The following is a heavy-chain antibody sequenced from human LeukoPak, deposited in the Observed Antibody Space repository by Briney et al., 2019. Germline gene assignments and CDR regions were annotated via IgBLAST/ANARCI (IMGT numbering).Heavy chain of an antibody. CDR2: ISAYNGNT. CDR3: ARVGLVDCSGGSCYGGVYYFDY. V-gene: IGHV1-18*01. CDR1: GYTFTSYG. D-gene: IGHD2-15*01. J-gene: IGHJ4*02. Sequence: ASVKVSCKAPGYTFTSYGISWVRQAPGQGLEWMGWISAYNGNTNYAQKLQGRVTMTTDTSTSTAYMELRSLRSDDTAVYYCARVGLVDCSGGSCYGGVYYFDYWGQGTLVTVSS.